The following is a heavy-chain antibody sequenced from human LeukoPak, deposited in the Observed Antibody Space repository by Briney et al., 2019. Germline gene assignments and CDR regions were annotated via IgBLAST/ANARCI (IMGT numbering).Heavy chain of an antibody. CDR3: ASRRELLPFDY. V-gene: IGHV3-66*01. CDR2: IYSGGST. CDR1: GFTVSGNY. D-gene: IGHD1-26*01. Sequence: GGSLRLSCAASGFTVSGNYMSWVRQAPGKGLEWVSVIYSGGSTYYADSVKGRFTISRDNSKNTLYLQMNSLRAEDTAVYYCASRRELLPFDYWGQGTLVTVSS. J-gene: IGHJ4*02.